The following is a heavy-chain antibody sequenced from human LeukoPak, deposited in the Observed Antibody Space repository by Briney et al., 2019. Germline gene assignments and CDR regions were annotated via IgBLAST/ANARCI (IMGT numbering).Heavy chain of an antibody. CDR1: GFTFSSYA. Sequence: GGSLRLSCAASGFTFSSYAMNWVRQAPGKGLEWVSSISGSGGSTYYADSVKGRFTISRDNSKNTLYLQMNSLRAEDTAVYYCARGVVPAAMRYWYFDLWGRGTLVTVSS. J-gene: IGHJ2*01. CDR2: ISGSGGST. V-gene: IGHV3-23*01. CDR3: ARGVVPAAMRYWYFDL. D-gene: IGHD2-2*01.